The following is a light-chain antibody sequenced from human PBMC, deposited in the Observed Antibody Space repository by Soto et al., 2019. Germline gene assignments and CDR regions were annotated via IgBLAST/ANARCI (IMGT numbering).Light chain of an antibody. V-gene: IGLV2-14*01. Sequence: QSALTQPASVSGSPGQSITLSCTGTSSDVGGYNYVSWYQQHPGKAPKLIIYEVSNRPSGVSNRFSGSKSGNTASLTISGLQAEEEADYYCSSYTSSSTLEVFGGGTKVTVL. CDR1: SSDVGGYNY. CDR3: SSYTSSSTLEV. CDR2: EVS. J-gene: IGLJ3*02.